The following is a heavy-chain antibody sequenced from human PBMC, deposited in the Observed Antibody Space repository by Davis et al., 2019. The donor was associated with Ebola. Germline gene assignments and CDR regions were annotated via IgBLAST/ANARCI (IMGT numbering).Heavy chain of an antibody. CDR2: IYYSGST. CDR3: ARDFGGYDILTGYPSGWFDP. CDR1: GGSISSYY. J-gene: IGHJ5*02. Sequence: PSETLSLTCTVSGGSISSYYWSWIRQPPGKGLEWIGYIYYSGSTNYNPSLKSRVTISVGTSKNQFSLKLSSVTAADTAVYYCARDFGGYDILTGYPSGWFDPWGQGTLVTVSS. V-gene: IGHV4-59*01. D-gene: IGHD3-9*01.